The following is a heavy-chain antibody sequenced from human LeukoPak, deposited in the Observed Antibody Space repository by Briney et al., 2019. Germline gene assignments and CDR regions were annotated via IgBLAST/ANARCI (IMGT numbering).Heavy chain of an antibody. CDR2: IYSGGST. CDR3: ARRGYYDSSGYYYH. V-gene: IGHV3-53*01. CDR1: GFTVSSNY. D-gene: IGHD3-22*01. J-gene: IGHJ5*02. Sequence: PGGSLRLSCAASGFTVSSNYMSWVRQAPGKGLEWVSVIYSGGSTYYAGSVKGRFTISRDNSKNTLYLQMNSLRAEDTAVYYCARRGYYDSSGYYYHWGQGTLVTVSS.